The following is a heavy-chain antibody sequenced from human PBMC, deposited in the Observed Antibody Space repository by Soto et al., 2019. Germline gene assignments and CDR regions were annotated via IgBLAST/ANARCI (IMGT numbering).Heavy chain of an antibody. J-gene: IGHJ5*02. D-gene: IGHD2-2*02. V-gene: IGHV1-18*04. CDR2: ISAYNGNT. Sequence: APVKVSCKASGYTFTSYGISWVRQAPGHVLQWMGWISAYNGNTNYAQKLQGRVTMTTDTSTSTAYMELRSLRSVDTAVSYCARVVPAGIFRPPQYKWFEPRGQGTLVTVYS. CDR3: ARVVPAGIFRPPQYKWFEP. CDR1: GYTFTSYG.